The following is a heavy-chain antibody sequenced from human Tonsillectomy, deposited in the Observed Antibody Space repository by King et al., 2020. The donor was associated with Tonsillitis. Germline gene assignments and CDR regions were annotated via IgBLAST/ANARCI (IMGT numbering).Heavy chain of an antibody. CDR2: INPSGGST. D-gene: IGHD4-11*01. J-gene: IGHJ4*02. CDR3: ARPTTVTTRQRGWEDAFDY. Sequence: QLVQSGAEVKKPGASVKVSCKASGYTFTSYYMHWVRQAPGQGLEWMGIINPSGGSTSYAQKFQGRVTITRDTSTSTVYMELSSLRSEDTAVYYCARPTTVTTRQRGWEDAFDYWGQGTLVTVSS. V-gene: IGHV1-46*03. CDR1: GYTFTSYY.